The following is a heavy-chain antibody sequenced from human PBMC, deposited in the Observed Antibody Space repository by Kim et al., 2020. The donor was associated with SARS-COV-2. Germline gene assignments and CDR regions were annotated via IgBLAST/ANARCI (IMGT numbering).Heavy chain of an antibody. Sequence: SETLSLTCTVSGDSISSGGFYWSWIRQHPGKGLEWIAYIYHSGSAFYNPSLKGRVTISADTSKNQFSLELNSVTVADTAFYYCANTSGSGGYYLNWGQGILVTVSS. J-gene: IGHJ4*02. CDR2: IYHSGSA. D-gene: IGHD3-10*01. CDR1: GDSISSGGFY. V-gene: IGHV4-31*03. CDR3: ANTSGSGGYYLN.